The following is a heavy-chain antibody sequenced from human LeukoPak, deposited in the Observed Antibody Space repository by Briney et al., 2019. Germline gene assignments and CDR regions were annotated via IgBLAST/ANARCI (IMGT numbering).Heavy chain of an antibody. Sequence: GGSLRLSCAASGFTFSSYSINWVRQAPGKGLEWVGFIRSKAYGGTTEYAASVKGRFTISRDDSKSIAYLQMNSLKTEDTAVYYCTREDTAMVTPLDYWGQGTLVTVSS. CDR2: IRSKAYGGTT. D-gene: IGHD5-18*01. CDR3: TREDTAMVTPLDY. CDR1: GFTFSSYS. J-gene: IGHJ4*02. V-gene: IGHV3-49*04.